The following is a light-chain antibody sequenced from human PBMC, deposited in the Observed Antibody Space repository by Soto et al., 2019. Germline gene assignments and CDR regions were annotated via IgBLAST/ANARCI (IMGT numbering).Light chain of an antibody. CDR2: DAS. CDR3: QQRSNWPRT. J-gene: IGKJ5*01. CDR1: QSVSSY. Sequence: EIVLPQSPATLYLSPGERATLSCRASQSVSSYLAWYQQKPGQAPRLLIYDASNRATGIPARFSGSGSGTDFTLTISSLEPEDFAVYYCQQRSNWPRTFGQGTRLEIK. V-gene: IGKV3-11*01.